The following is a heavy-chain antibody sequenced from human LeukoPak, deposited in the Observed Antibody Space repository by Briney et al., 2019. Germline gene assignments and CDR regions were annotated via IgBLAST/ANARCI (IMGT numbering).Heavy chain of an antibody. CDR3: ASATVVTPMGLDY. V-gene: IGHV1-69*13. CDR2: IIPIFGTA. J-gene: IGHJ4*02. CDR1: GYTFTGYY. Sequence: SVKVSCKASGYTFTGYYMHWVRQAPGQGLEWMGGIIPIFGTANYAQKFQGRVTITADESTSTAYMELSSLRSEDTAVYYCASATVVTPMGLDYWGQGTLVTVSS. D-gene: IGHD4-23*01.